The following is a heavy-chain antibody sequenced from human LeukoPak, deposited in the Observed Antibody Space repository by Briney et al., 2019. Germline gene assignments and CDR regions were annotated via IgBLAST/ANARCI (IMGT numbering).Heavy chain of an antibody. D-gene: IGHD4-11*01. J-gene: IGHJ3*02. Sequence: SVKVSCKASGGTFSSYAISWVRQAPGQGLEWMGRIIPILGIANYAQKFQGRVTITADKSTSTAYMELSSLRSEDTAVYYCARGSNYEAFDIWGQGTMVTVSS. CDR2: IIPILGIA. CDR1: GGTFSSYA. V-gene: IGHV1-69*04. CDR3: ARGSNYEAFDI.